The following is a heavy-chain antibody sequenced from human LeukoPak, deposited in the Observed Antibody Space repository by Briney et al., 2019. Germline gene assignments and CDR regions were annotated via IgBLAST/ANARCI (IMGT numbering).Heavy chain of an antibody. CDR1: GFTFSSYW. CDR3: ARGGYSYGYMSPYYYYYMDV. D-gene: IGHD5-18*01. J-gene: IGHJ6*03. CDR2: INNDGRST. V-gene: IGHV3-74*01. Sequence: GGSLRLSCAASGFTFSSYWMHWVRQAPGKGLVGVSRINNDGRSTNYADSVKGRFTISRDNSKNTLYLQMNSLRAEDTAVYYCARGGYSYGYMSPYYYYYMDVWGKGTTVTVSS.